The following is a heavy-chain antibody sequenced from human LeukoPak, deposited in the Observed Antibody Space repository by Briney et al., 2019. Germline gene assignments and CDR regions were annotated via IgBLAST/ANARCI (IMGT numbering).Heavy chain of an antibody. D-gene: IGHD4-11*01. V-gene: IGHV4-59*01. CDR1: GGSISSYY. J-gene: IGHJ6*03. Sequence: SETLSLTCTVSGGSISSYYWSWIRQPPGKGLKWIGNIYYSGSTNYNPSLKSRVTISVDTSKNQFSLKLNSVTAADTAVYYCAREIPVTTFWSRNYMDVWGKGTTVTVSS. CDR2: IYYSGST. CDR3: AREIPVTTFWSRNYMDV.